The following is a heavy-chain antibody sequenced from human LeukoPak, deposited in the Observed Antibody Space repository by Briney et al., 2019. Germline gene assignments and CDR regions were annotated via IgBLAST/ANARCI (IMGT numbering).Heavy chain of an antibody. J-gene: IGHJ4*01. Sequence: SQTLSLTCTVSGGSITSVGYSWHWIRQLPGRGREWIGNIYYRGITYYNPSGKSRITITVNTAKTQYSMTLKSVTAADTAVYYCARFLVVPGLHEFYFVSWGQAPWSPSPQ. V-gene: IGHV4-31*03. CDR1: GGSITSVGYS. D-gene: IGHD2-2*01. CDR3: ARFLVVPGLHEFYFVS. CDR2: IYYRGIT.